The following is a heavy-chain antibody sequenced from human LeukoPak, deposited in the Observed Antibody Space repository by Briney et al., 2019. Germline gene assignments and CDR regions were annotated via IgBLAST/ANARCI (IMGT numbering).Heavy chain of an antibody. D-gene: IGHD7-27*01. J-gene: IGHJ5*02. CDR1: GVSINSGGYY. Sequence: SETLSLTCSVSGVSINSGGYYWSWIRQHPGQGLEWIGYVYYSGTTYYNPSLKSRVSMSVDTSKNQFSLKLSSVTAADTAVYYCARHKLGIAWFDPWGQGTLVTVSS. CDR3: ARHKLGIAWFDP. V-gene: IGHV4-31*03. CDR2: VYYSGTT.